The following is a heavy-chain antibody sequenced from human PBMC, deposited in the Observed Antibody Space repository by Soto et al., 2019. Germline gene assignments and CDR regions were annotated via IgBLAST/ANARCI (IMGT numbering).Heavy chain of an antibody. CDR2: IYYSGST. CDR1: GASMSGGGYY. J-gene: IGHJ5*01. Sequence: SETLSLTCTVAGASMSGGGYYWTWIRQSPGKGLEWIGYIYYSGSTYYNPSLESRVAISLDTSRSQFSLTLHSVTAADTAIYYCARDRHNNFFDSWGQGTLVTVSS. V-gene: IGHV4-31*03. CDR3: ARDRHNNFFDS. D-gene: IGHD6-6*01.